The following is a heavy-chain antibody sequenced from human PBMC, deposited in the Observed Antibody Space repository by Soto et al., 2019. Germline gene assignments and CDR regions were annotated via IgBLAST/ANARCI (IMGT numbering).Heavy chain of an antibody. J-gene: IGHJ6*03. CDR2: IIPIFGTA. Sequence: SVKVSCKGSGGTFSSYAISWVRQAPGQGLEWMGGIIPIFGTANYAQKFQGRVTITADESTSTANMELSSLRSEDTAVYYCAREDRYYYYMDVWGKGTTVTVSS. CDR3: AREDRYYYYMDV. V-gene: IGHV1-69*13. CDR1: GGTFSSYA.